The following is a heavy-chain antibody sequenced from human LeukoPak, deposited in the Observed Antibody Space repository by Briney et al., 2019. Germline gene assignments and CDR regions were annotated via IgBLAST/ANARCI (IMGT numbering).Heavy chain of an antibody. Sequence: RTSETLSLTCAVYGGSFSGYYWSWIRQPPGKGLEWIGEINHSGSTNYNPSLKSRVTISVDTSKNQFSLKLSSVTAADTAVYYCARVTIFGVVTPPLWSQGTLVTVSS. J-gene: IGHJ4*02. CDR2: INHSGST. CDR3: ARVTIFGVVTPPL. V-gene: IGHV4-34*01. D-gene: IGHD3-3*01. CDR1: GGSFSGYY.